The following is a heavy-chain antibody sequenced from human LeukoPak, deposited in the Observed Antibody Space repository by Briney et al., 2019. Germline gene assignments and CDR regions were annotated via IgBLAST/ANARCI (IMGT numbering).Heavy chain of an antibody. CDR1: GFTFSSYS. D-gene: IGHD6-13*01. V-gene: IGHV3-21*01. CDR3: ARDKIGRSSSWYVY. J-gene: IGHJ4*02. CDR2: ISSSSSYI. Sequence: PGGSLRLSCAASGFTFSSYSMNWVRQAPGKGLEWVSSISSSSSYIYHADSVKGRFTISRDNAKNSLYLQMNSLRAEDTAVYYCARDKIGRSSSWYVYWGQGTLVTVSS.